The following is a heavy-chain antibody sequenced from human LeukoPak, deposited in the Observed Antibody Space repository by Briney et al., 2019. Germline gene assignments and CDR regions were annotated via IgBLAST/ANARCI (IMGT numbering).Heavy chain of an antibody. CDR1: GFTFSSYT. Sequence: GGSLRLSCAASGFTFSSYTMNWVRQAPGKGLEWVAGISDSGGSTNYADSVKGRFTISRDNPKNTLYLQMNSLRAEDTAVYFCARRGVVIRVILVGFHKEAFYFDSWGQGALVTVSS. D-gene: IGHD3-22*01. J-gene: IGHJ4*02. V-gene: IGHV3-23*01. CDR2: ISDSGGST. CDR3: ARRGVVIRVILVGFHKEAFYFDS.